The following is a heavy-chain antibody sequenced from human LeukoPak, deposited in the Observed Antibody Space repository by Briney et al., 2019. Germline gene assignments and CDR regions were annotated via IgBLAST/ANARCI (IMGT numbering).Heavy chain of an antibody. J-gene: IGHJ4*02. CDR2: INHSGST. CDR3: ASVTYYYDSSGYRI. CDR1: GGSFSGYY. D-gene: IGHD3-22*01. V-gene: IGHV4-34*01. Sequence: SETLSLTCAVYGGSFSGYYWSWIRQPPGKGLEWIGEINHSGSTNYNPSLKSRVTISVDKSKNQFSLKLSSVTAADTAVYYCASVTYYYDSSGYRIWGQGTLVTVSS.